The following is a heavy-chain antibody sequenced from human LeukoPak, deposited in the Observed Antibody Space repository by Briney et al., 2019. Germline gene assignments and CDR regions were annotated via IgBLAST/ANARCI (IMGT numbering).Heavy chain of an antibody. D-gene: IGHD6-6*01. CDR1: GGSISSYY. J-gene: IGHJ6*03. CDR3: ARAYSSSSDYYYMDV. CDR2: IYYSGST. Sequence: SETLSLTCTVSGGSISSYYWSWIRQPPGKGLEWIGYIYYSGSTNYNPSLKSRVTISVDTSKNQFSLKLSSVTAADTAVYYCARAYSSSSDYYYMDVWGKGTTVTVSS. V-gene: IGHV4-59*01.